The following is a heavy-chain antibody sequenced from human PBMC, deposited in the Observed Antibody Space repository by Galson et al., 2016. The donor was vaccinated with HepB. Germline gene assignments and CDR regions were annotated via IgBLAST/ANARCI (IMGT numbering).Heavy chain of an antibody. CDR3: AKGGLSPVEPP. V-gene: IGHV3-9*01. CDR2: ISWNSVYI. D-gene: IGHD3/OR15-3a*01. J-gene: IGHJ5*02. Sequence: SLRLSCAASGFPFDDYAMHWVRQAPGKGLEWVSGISWNSVYIAYADSVKGRFTISRDNAKNSLYLQMNSLRTEDTALYYCAKGGLSPVEPPWGRGILVTVSS. CDR1: GFPFDDYA.